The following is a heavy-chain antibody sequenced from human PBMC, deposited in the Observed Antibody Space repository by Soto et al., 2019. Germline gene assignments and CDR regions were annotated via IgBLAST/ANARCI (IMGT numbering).Heavy chain of an antibody. CDR2: ISYDGSNK. CDR3: AKEPYYYGSGSQNWFDP. Sequence: HPGGSLRLSCAASGFTFSSYGMHWVRQAPGKGLEWVAVISYDGSNKYYADSVKGRFTISRDNSKNTLYLQMNSLRAEDTAVYYRAKEPYYYGSGSQNWFDPWGQGTLVTVSS. D-gene: IGHD3-10*01. J-gene: IGHJ5*02. CDR1: GFTFSSYG. V-gene: IGHV3-30*18.